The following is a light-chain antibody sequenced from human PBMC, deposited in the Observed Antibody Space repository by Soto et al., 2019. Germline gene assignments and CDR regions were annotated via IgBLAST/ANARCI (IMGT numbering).Light chain of an antibody. CDR3: QQSYSTPWK. CDR2: TAS. V-gene: IGKV1-27*01. CDR1: QDISNY. J-gene: IGKJ1*01. Sequence: DIQMTQSPSSLSASVGDIVTITCRSSQDISNYLAWYQQTPGKVPELLIYTASTLQSGVPSRFSGSGSGTDFTLTISSLQPDDFATYYCQQSYSTPWKCGQGTKGDIK.